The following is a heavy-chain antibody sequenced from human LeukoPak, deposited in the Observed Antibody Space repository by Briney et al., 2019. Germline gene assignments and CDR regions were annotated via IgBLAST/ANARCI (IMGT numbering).Heavy chain of an antibody. CDR2: IYYSGST. V-gene: IGHV4-59*01. CDR1: GGSISSYY. Sequence: SETLSLTCTVSGGSISSYYWSWIRQPPGKGLEWIGYIYYSGSTDYNPSLKSRVTISVDTSKNQFSLKLSSVTAADTAVYYCARDRDNQIYYYYYGMDVWGQGTTVTVSS. CDR3: ARDRDNQIYYYYYGMDV. D-gene: IGHD1-14*01. J-gene: IGHJ6*02.